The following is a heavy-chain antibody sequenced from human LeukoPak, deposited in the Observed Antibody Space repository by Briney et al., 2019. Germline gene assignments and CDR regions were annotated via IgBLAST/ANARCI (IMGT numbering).Heavy chain of an antibody. CDR1: GYTFTSYY. V-gene: IGHV1-2*02. J-gene: IGHJ4*02. D-gene: IGHD3-22*01. CDR3: ARGTYYYDSSSRALGPGYDY. CDR2: INPNSGGT. Sequence: ASVKVSCKASGYTFTSYYMHWVRQAPGQGLEWMGWINPNSGGTNYAQKSQGRVTMTRDTSISTAYMELSRLRSDDTAVYYCARGTYYYDSSSRALGPGYDYWGQGTLVTVSS.